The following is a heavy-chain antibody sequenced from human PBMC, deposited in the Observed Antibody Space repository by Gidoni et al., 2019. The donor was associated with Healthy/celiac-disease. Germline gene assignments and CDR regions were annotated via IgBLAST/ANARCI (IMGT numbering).Heavy chain of an antibody. CDR1: GFTFSSSA. V-gene: IGHV3-23*01. CDR2: ISGSGGST. D-gene: IGHD2-21*02. CDR3: AKDGGKVVTAIFDY. J-gene: IGHJ4*02. Sequence: EVQLLESGGGLVQPGGSLRLSCAASGFTFSSSAMSWVRQDPGKGLEWVSAISGSGGSTYYADSVKGRFTISRDNSKNTLYLQMNSLRAEDTAVYYCAKDGGKVVTAIFDYWGQGTLVTVSS.